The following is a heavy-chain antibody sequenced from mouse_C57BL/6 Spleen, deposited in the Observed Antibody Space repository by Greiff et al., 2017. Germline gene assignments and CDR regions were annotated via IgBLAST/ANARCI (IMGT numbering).Heavy chain of an antibody. CDR2: IDPSDSYT. Sequence: QVQLKQSGAELVKPGASVKLSCKASGYTFTSYWMQWVKQRPGQGLEWIGEIDPSDSYTNYNQKFKGKATLTVDTSSSTAYMQLSSLTSEDSAVYYCARPNYGNHFDYWGQGTTLTVSS. D-gene: IGHD2-1*01. CDR3: ARPNYGNHFDY. J-gene: IGHJ2*01. CDR1: GYTFTSYW. V-gene: IGHV1-50*01.